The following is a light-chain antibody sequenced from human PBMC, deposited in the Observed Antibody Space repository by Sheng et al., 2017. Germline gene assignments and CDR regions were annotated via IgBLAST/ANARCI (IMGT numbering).Light chain of an antibody. CDR1: ESVVSNY. CDR2: GTS. CDR3: QQYGSSPPYS. V-gene: IGKV3-20*01. J-gene: IGKJ2*03. Sequence: EVVLTQSPGTLSLSPGERATLSCRADESVVSNYLAWYQQKPGQAPRLLIYGTSSRATGIPDRFSGSGSGTDFTLTISRLEPEDFAVYYCQQYGSSPPYSFGQGTKLEIK.